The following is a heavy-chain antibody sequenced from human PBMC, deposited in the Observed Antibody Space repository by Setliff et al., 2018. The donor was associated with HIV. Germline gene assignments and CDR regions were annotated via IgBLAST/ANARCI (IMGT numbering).Heavy chain of an antibody. CDR1: GFTFSSFA. V-gene: IGHV3-23*01. J-gene: IGHJ4*02. CDR2: ISGCGDNT. D-gene: IGHD5-18*01. CDR3: AKEKGAHSYADY. Sequence: PGGSLRLSCAASGFTFSSFAMSWVRQVPGKGLAWVSAISGCGDNTYYADSVKGRFTISRDNSENTLYLQMNSLRAEDTAVYYCAKEKGAHSYADYWGQGTLVTVSS.